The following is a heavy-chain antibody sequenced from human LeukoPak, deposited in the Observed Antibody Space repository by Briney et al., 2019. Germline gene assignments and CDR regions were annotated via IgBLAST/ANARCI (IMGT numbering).Heavy chain of an antibody. Sequence: SETLSLTCAVYGGSFSGYYWSWIRQPPGKELEWIGEINHSGSTNYNPSLKSRVTISVDTSKNQFSLKLSSVTAADTAVYYCARRPYYYDSSGSILHWGQGTLVTVSS. CDR3: ARRPYYYDSSGSILH. CDR1: GGSFSGYY. D-gene: IGHD3-22*01. CDR2: INHSGST. J-gene: IGHJ4*02. V-gene: IGHV4-34*01.